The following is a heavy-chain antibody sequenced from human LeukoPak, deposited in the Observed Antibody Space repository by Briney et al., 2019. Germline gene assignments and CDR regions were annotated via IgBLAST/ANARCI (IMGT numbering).Heavy chain of an antibody. CDR3: ARPWSGYYYGSGSYYY. CDR1: GGSFSGYY. D-gene: IGHD3-10*01. Sequence: SETLSLTCAVYGGSFSGYYWSWIRQPPGKGLEWIGEINHSGSTNYNPSLKSRVTISVDTSKNQFSLKLSSVTAADTAVYYCARPWSGYYYGSGSYYYWGQGTLVTVSS. J-gene: IGHJ4*02. V-gene: IGHV4-34*01. CDR2: INHSGST.